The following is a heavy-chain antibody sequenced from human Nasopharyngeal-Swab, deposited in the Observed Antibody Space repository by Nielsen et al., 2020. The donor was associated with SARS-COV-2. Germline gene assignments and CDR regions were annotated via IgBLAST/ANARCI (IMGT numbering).Heavy chain of an antibody. CDR1: GGTFRSEA. V-gene: IGHV1-69*13. CDR2: IIPIFGTA. J-gene: IGHJ5*02. D-gene: IGHD1-1*01. CDR3: ARIAVHPNWFDP. Sequence: SVKVSCKDSGGTFRSEAISWVRQAPGQGLEWMGGIIPIFGTANYAQKFQGRVTITADESTSTAYMELSSLRSEDTAVYYCARIAVHPNWFDPWGQGTLVTVSS.